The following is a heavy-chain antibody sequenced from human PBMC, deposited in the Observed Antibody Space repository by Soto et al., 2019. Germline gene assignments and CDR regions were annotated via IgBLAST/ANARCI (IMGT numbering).Heavy chain of an antibody. CDR1: GLTFNNYA. D-gene: IGHD2-15*01. Sequence: EVQLLESGGGLLQPGGSLRLSCSASGLTFNNYAMAWVRKAPGEGLEWVSGISGSGATLYYADSVKGRFTISRDNSQNTLFLQMNSLSDEDTAVYFCAKAGYCTGVSCDFYYCDSWGQGTLVTVSS. CDR3: AKAGYCTGVSCDFYYCDS. V-gene: IGHV3-23*01. CDR2: ISGSGATL. J-gene: IGHJ4*02.